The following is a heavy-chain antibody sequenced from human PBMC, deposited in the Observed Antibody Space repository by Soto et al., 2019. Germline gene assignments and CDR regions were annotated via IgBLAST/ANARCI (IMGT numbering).Heavy chain of an antibody. D-gene: IGHD3-22*01. Sequence: SVKVSCKASGGTFSSYAISWVRQAPGQGLEWMGGIIPIFGTANYAQKFQGRVTITADESTSTAYMELSSLRSEDTAVYYCARVSVAGYYDSSGPAMGAFDIWGQGTMVTVS. CDR2: IIPIFGTA. CDR3: ARVSVAGYYDSSGPAMGAFDI. V-gene: IGHV1-69*13. CDR1: GGTFSSYA. J-gene: IGHJ3*02.